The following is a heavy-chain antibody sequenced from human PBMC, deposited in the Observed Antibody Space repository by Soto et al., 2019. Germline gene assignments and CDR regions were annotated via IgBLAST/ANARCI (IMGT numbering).Heavy chain of an antibody. CDR3: ARGRYSYGPFDY. J-gene: IGHJ4*02. CDR1: GGSISSSSYY. D-gene: IGHD5-18*01. CDR2: IYYSGST. V-gene: IGHV4-39*01. Sequence: PSETLSLTCTVSGGSISSSSYYWGWIRQPPGKGLEWIGSIYYSGSTYYNPSLKSRVTISVDTSKNQFSLKLSSVTAADTAVYYCARGRYSYGPFDYRGQGTLVTVSS.